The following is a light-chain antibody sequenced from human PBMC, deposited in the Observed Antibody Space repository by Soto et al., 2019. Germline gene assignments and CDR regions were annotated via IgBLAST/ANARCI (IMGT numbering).Light chain of an antibody. CDR1: QSVSTI. CDR3: QQYRNWPLT. CDR2: GAS. J-gene: IGKJ4*01. V-gene: IGKV3-15*01. Sequence: EIVMTQSPATLSVSPGERATLSCRASQSVSTILAWYQQKPGQAPRLLIYGASTRATGIPARFSGSGSGTEFTLTINSLQSADFAVYYCQQYRNWPLTFGGGTKVEI.